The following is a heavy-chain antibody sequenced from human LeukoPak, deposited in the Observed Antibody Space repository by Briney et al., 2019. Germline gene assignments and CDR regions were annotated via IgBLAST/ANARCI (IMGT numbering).Heavy chain of an antibody. J-gene: IGHJ4*02. D-gene: IGHD1-14*01. Sequence: GGSLRLSCAASGFTVSSNYMSWVRQAPGKGLKWVSVIYSGGSTYYADSVKGRFTISRDNAKNSLYLQMNSLRAEDTAVYYCARHNQFDYWGQGTLVTVSS. CDR1: GFTVSSNY. CDR2: IYSGGST. V-gene: IGHV3-66*04. CDR3: ARHNQFDY.